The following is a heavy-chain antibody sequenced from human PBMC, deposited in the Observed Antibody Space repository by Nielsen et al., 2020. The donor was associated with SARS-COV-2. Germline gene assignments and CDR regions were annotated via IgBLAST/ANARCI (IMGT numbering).Heavy chain of an antibody. V-gene: IGHV3-9*01. J-gene: IGHJ6*02. CDR3: ARGGVDMIDYYGMDV. CDR1: GYTFTGYY. CDR2: ISWNSGSV. D-gene: IGHD3-22*01. Sequence: SCKASGYTFTGYYMHWVRQPPGQGLQWVGGISWNSGSVSYAESAKGRFTISRDNGRNSLSLQMNSLRPEDTALYYCARGGVDMIDYYGMDVWGQGTTVTVSS.